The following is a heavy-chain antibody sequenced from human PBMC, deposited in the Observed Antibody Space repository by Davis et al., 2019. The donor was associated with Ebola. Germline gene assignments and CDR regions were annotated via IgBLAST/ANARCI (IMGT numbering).Heavy chain of an antibody. Sequence: AASVKVSCKASGYTFTSYYMHWVRQAPGQGLEWMGWISAYNGNTNYAQKLQGRVTMTTDTSTSTAYMELRSLRSDDTAVYYCARDRGMVRGADFDYWGQGTLVTVSS. V-gene: IGHV1-18*04. J-gene: IGHJ4*02. CDR3: ARDRGMVRGADFDY. CDR2: ISAYNGNT. D-gene: IGHD3-10*01. CDR1: GYTFTSYY.